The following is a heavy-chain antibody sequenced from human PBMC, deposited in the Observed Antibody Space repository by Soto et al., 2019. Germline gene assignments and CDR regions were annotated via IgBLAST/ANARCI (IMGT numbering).Heavy chain of an antibody. CDR1: GGSISSYY. Sequence: TLSLTCSISGGSISSYYWTWIRQPPGKGLEWIGNIYYTGSTNYSPSLKSRVTISIDTSKNQFSLQLTSVTAADTAMYYCTTRPSSVGWFDPWGQGTLVTVSS. D-gene: IGHD6-6*01. V-gene: IGHV4-59*01. J-gene: IGHJ5*02. CDR3: TTRPSSVGWFDP. CDR2: IYYTGST.